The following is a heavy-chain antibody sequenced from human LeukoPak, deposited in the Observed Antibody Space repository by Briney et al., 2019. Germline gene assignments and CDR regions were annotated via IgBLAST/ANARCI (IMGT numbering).Heavy chain of an antibody. D-gene: IGHD2-21*02. Sequence: SETLSLTCTVSGGSISSYYWSWIRQPPGKGLEWIGYIYYSGSTNYNPSLKSRVTISVDTSKNQFSLKLSSVTAADTAVYYCARVRLRYYFDYWGQGTLVTVSS. V-gene: IGHV4-59*08. J-gene: IGHJ4*02. CDR2: IYYSGST. CDR3: ARVRLRYYFDY. CDR1: GGSISSYY.